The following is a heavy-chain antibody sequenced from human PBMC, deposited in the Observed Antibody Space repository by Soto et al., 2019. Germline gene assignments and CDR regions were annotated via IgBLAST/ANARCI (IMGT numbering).Heavy chain of an antibody. D-gene: IGHD3-10*01. V-gene: IGHV3-48*01. CDR2: ISSSSSTI. J-gene: IGHJ5*02. CDR1: GFTFSSYS. CDR3: ARIPLSTYYYGHP. Sequence: GGSLRLSCAASGFTFSSYSMNWVRQAPGKGLEWVSYISSSSSTIYYADSVKGRFTISRDNAKNSLYLQMNSLRAEDTAVYYCARIPLSTYYYGHPWGQGTLVTVSS.